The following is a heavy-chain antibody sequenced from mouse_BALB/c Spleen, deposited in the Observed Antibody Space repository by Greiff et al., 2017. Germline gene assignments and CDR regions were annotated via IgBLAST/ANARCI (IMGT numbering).Heavy chain of an antibody. V-gene: IGHV5-4*02. CDR1: GFTFSDYY. CDR2: ISDGGSYT. Sequence: EVHLVESGGGLVKPGGSLKLSCAASGFTFSDYYMYWVRQTPEKRLEWVATISDGGSYTYYPDSVKGRFTISRDNAKNNLYLQMSSLKSEDTAMYYCAREREAWFAYWGQGTLVTVSA. J-gene: IGHJ3*01. CDR3: AREREAWFAY.